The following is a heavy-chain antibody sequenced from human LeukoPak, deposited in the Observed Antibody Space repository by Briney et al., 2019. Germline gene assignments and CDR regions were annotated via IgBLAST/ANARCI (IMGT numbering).Heavy chain of an antibody. D-gene: IGHD3-10*01. Sequence: GGPLRLSCAASGFTFSSYAMSWVRQAPGKGLEWVSAISGSGGSTYYADSVKGRFTISRDNSKNTLYLQMNSLRAEDTAVYYCAKVRMVRGVIPHYFDYWGQGTLVTVSS. CDR3: AKVRMVRGVIPHYFDY. V-gene: IGHV3-23*01. CDR2: ISGSGGST. CDR1: GFTFSSYA. J-gene: IGHJ4*02.